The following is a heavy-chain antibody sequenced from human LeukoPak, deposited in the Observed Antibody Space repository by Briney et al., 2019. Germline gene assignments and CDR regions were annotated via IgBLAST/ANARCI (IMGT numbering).Heavy chain of an antibody. CDR2: VHSSCTT. Sequence: SETLSLTCDVSGDSGASSGSYWSGWFRQPPGKGLEWIGYVHSSCTTKYNSSLGSRVTISMDTSRNQFSLKLSSVTAADTAVYYCARAQVDYNNGPGSQGYYSYGMDVWGQGTTVTVSS. CDR1: GDSGASSGSYW. V-gene: IGHV4-61*01. D-gene: IGHD4-11*01. CDR3: ARAQVDYNNGPGSQGYYSYGMDV. J-gene: IGHJ6*02.